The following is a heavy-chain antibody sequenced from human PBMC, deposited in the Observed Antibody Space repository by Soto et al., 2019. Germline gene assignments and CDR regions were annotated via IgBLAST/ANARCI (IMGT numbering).Heavy chain of an antibody. CDR1: GFTFSSYA. CDR2: ISYDGSNK. CDR3: ARDGGSSGFDY. J-gene: IGHJ4*02. V-gene: IGHV3-30-3*01. D-gene: IGHD6-19*01. Sequence: QVQLVESGGGVVQPGRSLRLSCAASGFTFSSYAMHWVRQAPGKGLEWVAVISYDGSNKYYADSVKGRFTISRDKSKNTLYLQMNSLRAEDTAVYYCARDGGSSGFDYWGQGTLVTVSS.